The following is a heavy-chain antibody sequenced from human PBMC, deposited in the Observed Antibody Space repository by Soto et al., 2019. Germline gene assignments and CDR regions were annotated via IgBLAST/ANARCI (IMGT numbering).Heavy chain of an antibody. CDR3: ARHSGYSGYDSPIYYYYGMDV. J-gene: IGHJ6*02. CDR2: IYPGDSDT. Sequence: PGESLKISCKGSGYSFTSYWIGWVRQMPGKGLEWMGIIYPGDSDTRYSPSFQGQVTISADKSISTAYLQWSSLKASDTAMYYCARHSGYSGYDSPIYYYYGMDVWGQGTTVTVSS. V-gene: IGHV5-51*01. CDR1: GYSFTSYW. D-gene: IGHD5-12*01.